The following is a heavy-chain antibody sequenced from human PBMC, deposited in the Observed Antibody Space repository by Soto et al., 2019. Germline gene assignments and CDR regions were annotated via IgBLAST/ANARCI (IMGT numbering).Heavy chain of an antibody. CDR3: ARDTASGSGSYYYFDY. J-gene: IGHJ4*02. CDR2: IYYSGST. Sequence: SETLSLTCTVSGGSISSGGYYWSWIRQHPGKGLEWIGYIYYSGSTYYNPSLKSRVTISVDTSKNQFSLKLSSVTAADTAVYYCARDTASGSGSYYYFDYWGQGTLVTVSS. V-gene: IGHV4-31*03. CDR1: GGSISSGGYY. D-gene: IGHD3-10*01.